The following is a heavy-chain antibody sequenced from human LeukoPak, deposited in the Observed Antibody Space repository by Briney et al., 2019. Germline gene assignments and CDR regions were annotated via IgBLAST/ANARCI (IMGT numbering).Heavy chain of an antibody. D-gene: IGHD6-19*01. CDR1: GYTFTSYD. J-gene: IGHJ4*02. CDR2: MNPNSGNI. Sequence: ASVKVSCKASGYTFTSYDINWVRQATGQGLEWMGWMNPNSGNIGYAQKFQGRVTMTRNTSISTAYMELSSLRSEDTAVYYCARGTTAVAFLDYWGQGTLATVSS. V-gene: IGHV1-8*01. CDR3: ARGTTAVAFLDY.